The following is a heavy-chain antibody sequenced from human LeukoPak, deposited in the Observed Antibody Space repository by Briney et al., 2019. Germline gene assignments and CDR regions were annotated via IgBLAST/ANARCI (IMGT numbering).Heavy chain of an antibody. CDR3: ARGKRRDSFKNVFDI. CDR1: GGSLSGYH. CDR2: IIHSGST. V-gene: IGHV4-34*01. D-gene: IGHD3-22*01. J-gene: IGHJ3*02. Sequence: SSETLSLTCTVSGGSLSGYHWSWIRQSPGRGLDWMGEIIHSGSTNYNPSLMSRVTMTQDTSKTHFSLRLSAVTAADTAVYYCARGKRRDSFKNVFDIWGQGTMVTVSS.